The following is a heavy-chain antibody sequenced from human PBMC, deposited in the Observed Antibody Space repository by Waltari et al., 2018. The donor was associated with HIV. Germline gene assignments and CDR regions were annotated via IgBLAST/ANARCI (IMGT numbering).Heavy chain of an antibody. CDR2: ISSTSSII. D-gene: IGHD6-13*01. J-gene: IGHJ3*02. CDR1: RFSFSYSR. Sequence: EVQLVESGGGLVQPGVSMRLSCAACRFSFSYSRMNWVRQAPGKGLEWVAFISSTSSIIYYADSVKGRFTISRDNAKNLLYLQMNSLRDEDTAIYYCARHRQQLVLYDAFDMWGQGSMVTVSS. V-gene: IGHV3-48*02. CDR3: ARHRQQLVLYDAFDM.